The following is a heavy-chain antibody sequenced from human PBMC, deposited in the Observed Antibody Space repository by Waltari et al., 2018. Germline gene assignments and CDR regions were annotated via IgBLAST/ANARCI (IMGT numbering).Heavy chain of an antibody. CDR1: GGSISSSNW. CDR2: IDHRGST. J-gene: IGHJ6*02. Sequence: QVQLQESGPGLVKPAGTLSRTCAVSGGSISSSNWWSWVRQPPGKGLEWIGEIDHRGSTNYNPALTSRVTISVDKSKHQFSLKLSSVTAADTAVYYCARAEPRFGMDVWGQWTTVTVSS. V-gene: IGHV4-4*02. D-gene: IGHD1-1*01. CDR3: ARAEPRFGMDV.